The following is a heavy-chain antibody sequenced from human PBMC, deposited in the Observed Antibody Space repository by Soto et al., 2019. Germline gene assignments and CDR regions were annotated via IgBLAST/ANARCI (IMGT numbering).Heavy chain of an antibody. J-gene: IGHJ5*02. Sequence: SLRLSCIASGFTFSWYSMNWVRQAPGKGLEWVSYISSSSGTIYYADSVKGRFTISRDNAKNSLNLQMNSLRAEDTAVYYCAKDTVPVATPWFDPWGQGTLVTVSS. CDR1: GFTFSWYS. CDR3: AKDTVPVATPWFDP. D-gene: IGHD2-2*01. CDR2: ISSSSGTI. V-gene: IGHV3-48*01.